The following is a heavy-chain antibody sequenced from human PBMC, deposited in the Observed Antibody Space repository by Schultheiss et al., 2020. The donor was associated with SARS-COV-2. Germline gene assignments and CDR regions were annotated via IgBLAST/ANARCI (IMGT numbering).Heavy chain of an antibody. CDR2: IYYSGST. D-gene: IGHD5-12*01. V-gene: IGHV4-34*09. J-gene: IGHJ2*01. Sequence: SQTLSLTCAVYGGSFSGYYWSWIRQPPGKGLEWIGYIYYSGSTYYNPSLKSRVTISVDTSKNQFSLKLSSVTAADTAVYYCARGLRAWYFDLWGRGTLVTVSS. CDR3: ARGLRAWYFDL. CDR1: GGSFSGYY.